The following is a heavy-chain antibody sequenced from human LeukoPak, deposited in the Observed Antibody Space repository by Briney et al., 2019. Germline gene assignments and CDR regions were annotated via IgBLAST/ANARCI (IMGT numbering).Heavy chain of an antibody. V-gene: IGHV3-7*03. Sequence: PGGSLRLSCAASGFTFSSYWMSWVRQAPGKGLEWVANIKQDGSEKYYVDSVKGRFTISRDNAKNSLYLQMNNLRAEDTAVYYCARAPVGCSGGSCYSAYFDYWGQGTLVTVSS. CDR1: GFTFSSYW. CDR2: IKQDGSEK. J-gene: IGHJ4*02. CDR3: ARAPVGCSGGSCYSAYFDY. D-gene: IGHD2-15*01.